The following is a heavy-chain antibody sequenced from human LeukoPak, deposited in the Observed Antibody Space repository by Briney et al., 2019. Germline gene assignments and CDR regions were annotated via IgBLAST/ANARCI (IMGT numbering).Heavy chain of an antibody. CDR3: AKGLVADGHDVFDI. Sequence: PGGSLRLSCAASGFTFNSYSMTWVRQAPGKALEWVSVISTSGARTYYADSVKGRFTISRDNSKNTLYLQMNSLRAEDTAIYYCAKGLVADGHDVFDIWGQGTMVTVST. CDR2: ISTSGART. D-gene: IGHD6-13*01. V-gene: IGHV3-23*01. J-gene: IGHJ3*02. CDR1: GFTFNSYS.